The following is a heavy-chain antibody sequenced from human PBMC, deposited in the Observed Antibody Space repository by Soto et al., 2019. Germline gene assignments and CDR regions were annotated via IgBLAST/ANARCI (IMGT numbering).Heavy chain of an antibody. Sequence: QAQLVESGGGVVQPGRSLRLFCAASEFTFNTYAMHWVRQAPGKGLEWVAVIAYDGNDKYYADSVKGRFTISRDNSKNALYLQMNTLRPEDTAMYYCARDVGNYDPYHYGMDVWDQGTTVTVSS. V-gene: IGHV3-30*03. CDR1: EFTFNTYA. D-gene: IGHD1-7*01. CDR3: ARDVGNYDPYHYGMDV. CDR2: IAYDGNDK. J-gene: IGHJ6*02.